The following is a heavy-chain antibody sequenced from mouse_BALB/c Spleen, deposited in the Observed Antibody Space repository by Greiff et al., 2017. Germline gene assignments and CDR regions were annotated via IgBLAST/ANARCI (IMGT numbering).Heavy chain of an antibody. CDR2: IWAGGST. D-gene: IGHD1-1*01. Sequence: VKLQESGPGLVAPSQSLSITCTVSGFSLTSYGVHWVRQPPGKGLEWLGVIWAGGSTNYNSALMSRLSISKDNSKSQVFLKMNSLQTDDTAMYYCATDGSTLAMDCWGQGTSVTVSS. CDR3: ATDGSTLAMDC. J-gene: IGHJ4*01. CDR1: GFSLTSYG. V-gene: IGHV2-9*02.